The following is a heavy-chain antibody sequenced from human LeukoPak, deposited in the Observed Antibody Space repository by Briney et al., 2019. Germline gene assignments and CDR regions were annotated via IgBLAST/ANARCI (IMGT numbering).Heavy chain of an antibody. CDR1: GGSFGGYY. V-gene: IGHV4-34*01. J-gene: IGHJ5*02. D-gene: IGHD1-14*01. Sequence: PSDTLSLTCAVYGGSFGGYYWSWIRQPPGKGLEWIGEISHSGYTNYNPSLTTRVTISLDTSNNHFSLKLTSVTAADTAMYFCARYGHHLPLGWWFDPWGQGTLVTVSS. CDR2: ISHSGYT. CDR3: ARYGHHLPLGWWFDP.